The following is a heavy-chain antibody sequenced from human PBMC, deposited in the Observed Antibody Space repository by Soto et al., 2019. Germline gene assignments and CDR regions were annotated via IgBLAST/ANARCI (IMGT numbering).Heavy chain of an antibody. CDR1: GFTFNNFA. Sequence: EVQLLESGGDLVQPGGSLRLSCAASGFTFNNFAMSWVRQAPGKGLEWVSGVTGNGDKTYYADSVKGRFTISRDNSKNTLYLQMDILRAEDTAVYYCARASYNNGWSWGQGTLVTVSS. V-gene: IGHV3-23*01. CDR3: ARASYNNGWS. J-gene: IGHJ4*02. CDR2: VTGNGDKT. D-gene: IGHD6-19*01.